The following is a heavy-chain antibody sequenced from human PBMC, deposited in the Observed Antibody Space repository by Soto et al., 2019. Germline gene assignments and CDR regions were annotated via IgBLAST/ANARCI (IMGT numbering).Heavy chain of an antibody. CDR1: GGTFRTES. Sequence: QVHLVQSGAEVKKPGSSVKVSCKYSGGTFRTESINWVRQAPGQGLEWMGGILPFFGTADYAPRFQGRVTITADGATTTAYMEWSRLTSQDTAVYFCASGHEYGGNSAAFDGWGQGTMVTVSS. V-gene: IGHV1-69*13. J-gene: IGHJ3*01. CDR3: ASGHEYGGNSAAFDG. D-gene: IGHD4-17*01. CDR2: ILPFFGTA.